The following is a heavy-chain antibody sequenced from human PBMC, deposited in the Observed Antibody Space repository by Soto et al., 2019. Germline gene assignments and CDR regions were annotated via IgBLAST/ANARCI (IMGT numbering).Heavy chain of an antibody. CDR1: GGSITNHY. Sequence: SETLSLTCGVSGGSITNHYWSWIRQPPGKGLEWIGHIYHSGRTNSNYFLKSRVTLSMDTSKSQFSLKLTSVTATDTAMYFCARGPPYSATWSQFAFWGQGIPVTVSS. V-gene: IGHV4-59*11. CDR2: IYHSGRT. J-gene: IGHJ4*02. CDR3: ARGPPYSATWSQFAF. D-gene: IGHD4-4*01.